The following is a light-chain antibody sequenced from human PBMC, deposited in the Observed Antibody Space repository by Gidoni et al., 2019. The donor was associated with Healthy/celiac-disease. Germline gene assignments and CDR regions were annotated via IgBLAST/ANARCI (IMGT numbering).Light chain of an antibody. CDR3: QQCYSYPVT. CDR2: AAS. V-gene: IGKV1-8*01. J-gene: IGKJ3*01. CDR1: QGISSY. Sequence: IRMTQSPSSFSASTGDRVTITCRASQGISSYLAWYQHKPGKAPKLLIYAASTWNSGVPSRFSGSGSGTDFTLTISCLQSEDFATYYCQQCYSYPVTFGPGTKLDI.